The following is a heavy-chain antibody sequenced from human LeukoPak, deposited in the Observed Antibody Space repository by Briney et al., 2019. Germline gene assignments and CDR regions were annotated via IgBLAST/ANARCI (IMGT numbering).Heavy chain of an antibody. Sequence: GGSLRLSCAASGFTFSSYSMNWVRQAPGKGLEWVSSISSCGNYIYYADSVKGRFTISTDNAKNSLYLKMSSLRAEDTAVYYCARLAAPRIAVAGYFDSWGQGALVTVSS. CDR1: GFTFSSYS. J-gene: IGHJ4*02. CDR3: ARLAAPRIAVAGYFDS. CDR2: ISSCGNYI. V-gene: IGHV3-21*01. D-gene: IGHD6-19*01.